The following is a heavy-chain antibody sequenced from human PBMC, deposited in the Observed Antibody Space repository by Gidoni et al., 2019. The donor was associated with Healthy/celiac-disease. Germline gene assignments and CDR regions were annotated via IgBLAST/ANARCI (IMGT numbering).Heavy chain of an antibody. V-gene: IGHV2-70*04. CDR3: ARRYCSGGSCYFAS. CDR2: IDWDDDK. D-gene: IGHD2-15*01. J-gene: IGHJ4*02. CDR1: GYSLSTSGVR. Sequence: QVTWKESGPALVKPTQTLTMTCTYSGYSLSTSGVRVSWIRPPPGKPLEWLARIDWDDDKFYSTTLKTRLTISKATSKHQVVLTMTNMDPVDTATYYCARRYCSGGSCYFASWGQGTLVPVSS.